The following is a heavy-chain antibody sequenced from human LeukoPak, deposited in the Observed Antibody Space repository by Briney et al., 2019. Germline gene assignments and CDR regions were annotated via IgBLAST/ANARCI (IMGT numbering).Heavy chain of an antibody. D-gene: IGHD3-10*01. CDR1: GFTFSTYA. CDR3: AKRFVDC. J-gene: IGHJ4*02. V-gene: IGHV3-23*01. Sequence: TGGSLRLSCAASGFTFSTYAMNWVRQAPGKGLEWVSSISGTGDTTDYADSVKGRFTISRDNSKNTLYLQMNSLRAEDTAVYYCAKRFVDCWGQGTLVTVSS. CDR2: ISGTGDTT.